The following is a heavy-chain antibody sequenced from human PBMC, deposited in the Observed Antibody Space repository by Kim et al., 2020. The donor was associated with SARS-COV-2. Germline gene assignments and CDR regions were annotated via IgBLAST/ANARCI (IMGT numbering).Heavy chain of an antibody. J-gene: IGHJ4*02. V-gene: IGHV3-9*01. D-gene: IGHD3-10*01. Sequence: GGSLRLSCAASGFTFGDYAMHWVRQAPGKGLEWVSGISWNSGSIGYADSVKGRFTISRDNAKNSLYLQMNSLRAEDTALYYCAKEKILLWFGESSFDYSGQGTLVTVSS. CDR3: AKEKILLWFGESSFDY. CDR2: ISWNSGSI. CDR1: GFTFGDYA.